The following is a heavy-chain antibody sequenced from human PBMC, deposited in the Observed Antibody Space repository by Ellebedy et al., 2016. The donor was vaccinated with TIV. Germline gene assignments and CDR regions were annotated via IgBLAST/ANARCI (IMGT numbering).Heavy chain of an antibody. CDR1: GGSISDYY. J-gene: IGHJ4*02. Sequence: SETLSLTCTVSGGSISDYYWSWIRQPPGKGLAWIGYIFYSGSTHYNPSLKSRVTISVDTSKNQFSLKLSSVTAADTAMYYCARTIAVAGTFSFDYWGQGTLVTVSS. CDR2: IFYSGST. V-gene: IGHV4-59*01. D-gene: IGHD6-19*01. CDR3: ARTIAVAGTFSFDY.